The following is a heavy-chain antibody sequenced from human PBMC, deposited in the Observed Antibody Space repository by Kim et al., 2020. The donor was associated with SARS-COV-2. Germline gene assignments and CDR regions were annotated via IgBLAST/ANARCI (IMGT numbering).Heavy chain of an antibody. CDR1: GFTLSIYW. CDR2: INQDGSEK. J-gene: IGHJ6*02. V-gene: IGHV3-7*03. Sequence: EGSLRLSCAASGFTLSIYWMSWVRQAPGKGLEWVANINQDGSEKNYVDSVKGRFTISRDNGKNLLYLQMNSPRADDTAVYYCGRDMDVWGQGTTVTVSS. CDR3: GRDMDV.